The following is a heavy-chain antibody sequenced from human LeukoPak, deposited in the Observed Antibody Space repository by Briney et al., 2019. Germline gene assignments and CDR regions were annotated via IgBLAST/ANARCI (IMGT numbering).Heavy chain of an antibody. CDR1: GFTFSRYS. Sequence: GCSLRLSCAASGFTFSRYSMNWVRQAPGQGLDWVAFISSTSTLIYSADSVKGRFTLCSETAKNPLILQMNSLRAEDTAIYYCARDYFDSSDYPQTYYYYYMDVWGKGTTVTVSS. V-gene: IGHV3-21*05. CDR3: ARDYFDSSDYPQTYYYYYMDV. D-gene: IGHD3-22*01. CDR2: ISSTSTLI. J-gene: IGHJ6*03.